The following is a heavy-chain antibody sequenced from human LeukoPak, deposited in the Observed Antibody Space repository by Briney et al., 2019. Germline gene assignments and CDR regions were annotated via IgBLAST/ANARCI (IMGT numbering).Heavy chain of an antibody. CDR3: ARARYYDSRGYGAFDI. CDR2: ISYDGSNK. J-gene: IGHJ3*02. D-gene: IGHD3-22*01. CDR1: GFTFSSYA. Sequence: GGSLRLSCAASGFTFSSYAMHWVRQAPGKGLEWVAVISYDGSNKYYADSVKGRFTISRDNSKNTLYLQMNSLRAEDTAVYYCARARYYDSRGYGAFDIWGQGTMVTVSS. V-gene: IGHV3-30-3*01.